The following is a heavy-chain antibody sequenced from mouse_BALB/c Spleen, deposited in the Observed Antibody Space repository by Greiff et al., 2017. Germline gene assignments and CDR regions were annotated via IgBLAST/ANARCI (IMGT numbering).Heavy chain of an antibody. CDR1: GYSITSDYA. Sequence: DVQLQESGPGLVKPSQSLSLTCTVTGYSITSDYAWNWIRQFPGNKLEWMGYISYSGSTSYNPSLKSRISITRDTSKNQFFRQLNSVTTEDTATYYCANYYRYDGYFDGWGAGTTVTVSS. CDR2: ISYSGST. J-gene: IGHJ1*01. V-gene: IGHV3-2*02. CDR3: ANYYRYDGYFDG. D-gene: IGHD2-14*01.